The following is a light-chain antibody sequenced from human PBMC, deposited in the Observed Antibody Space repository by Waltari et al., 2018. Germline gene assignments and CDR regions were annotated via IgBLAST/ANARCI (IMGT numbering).Light chain of an antibody. CDR2: GAF. CDR1: QSVSIN. CDR3: QQYNDWPLT. V-gene: IGKV3-15*01. Sequence: EIVMTQSPAPLSVSPGERATLSCRASQSVSINLAWYQQKPGQPPRLLISGAFARATGLPARFSGSGSGTEFTLTISSLQSEDFAVYYCQQYNDWPLTFGGGTKVEIK. J-gene: IGKJ4*01.